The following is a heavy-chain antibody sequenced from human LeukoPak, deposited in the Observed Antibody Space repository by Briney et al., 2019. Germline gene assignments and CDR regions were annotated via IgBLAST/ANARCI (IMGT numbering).Heavy chain of an antibody. J-gene: IGHJ3*02. Sequence: ASVKVSCKASGDTFSSYGISWVRQAPGQGLEWMGRIIPVLETTTYAQKFQGRVTITADKSTSTAYMEPSSLRSEGTAVYYCARDIAAKGAFDIWGQGTMVTVSS. D-gene: IGHD6-13*01. CDR3: ARDIAAKGAFDI. V-gene: IGHV1-69*04. CDR1: GDTFSSYG. CDR2: IIPVLETT.